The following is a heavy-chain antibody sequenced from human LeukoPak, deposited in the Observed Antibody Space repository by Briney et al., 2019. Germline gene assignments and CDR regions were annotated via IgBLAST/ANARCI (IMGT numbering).Heavy chain of an antibody. D-gene: IGHD3-3*01. Sequence: SETLSLTCAVYGGSFSGYYWSWIRQPPGKGLEWIGEISHSGSTNYNPSLKSRVTISVDTPKNQFSLKLSSVTAADTAVYYCARRPYDFWTTRYYYYGMDVWGQGTTVTVSS. CDR3: ARRPYDFWTTRYYYYGMDV. CDR1: GGSFSGYY. CDR2: ISHSGST. V-gene: IGHV4-34*01. J-gene: IGHJ6*02.